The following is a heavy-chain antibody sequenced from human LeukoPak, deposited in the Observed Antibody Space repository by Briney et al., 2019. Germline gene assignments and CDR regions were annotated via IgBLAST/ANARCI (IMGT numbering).Heavy chain of an antibody. CDR3: ARDRSGYGYMDV. J-gene: IGHJ6*03. D-gene: IGHD3-10*01. CDR1: GFTFSDYY. V-gene: IGHV3-11*04. CDR2: ISSSSGTI. Sequence: GGSLRLSCAASGFTFSDYYMSWIRQAPGRGLEWVSYISSSSGTIYYADSVKGRFTISRDNAKNSLYLQMNSLRAEDTAVYYCARDRSGYGYMDVWGKGTTVTISS.